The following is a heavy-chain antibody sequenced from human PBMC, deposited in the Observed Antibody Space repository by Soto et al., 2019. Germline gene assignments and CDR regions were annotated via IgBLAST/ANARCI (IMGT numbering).Heavy chain of an antibody. CDR3: ANGAVAGTPTSYYYYGMDV. CDR2: IIPIFGTV. CDR1: GGTFRTYA. Sequence: QVQLLQSGAEVKKPGSSVRVSCEASGGTFRTYAISWVRQAPGQGLEWMGGIIPIFGTVNYAQKFQGRVTISADESTTAVYMGLRSLRCEDTAVYYCANGAVAGTPTSYYYYGMDVWGQGNKVTVSS. D-gene: IGHD6-19*01. J-gene: IGHJ6*02. V-gene: IGHV1-69*12.